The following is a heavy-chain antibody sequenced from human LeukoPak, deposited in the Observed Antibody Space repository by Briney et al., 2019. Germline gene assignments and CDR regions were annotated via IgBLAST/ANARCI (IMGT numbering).Heavy chain of an antibody. V-gene: IGHV1-69*01. D-gene: IGHD3-3*01. CDR3: ARGSYYDFWSGYCLDY. Sequence: SVKVSXKASGGTFSSYAISWVRQAPGQGLEWMGGIIPIFGTANYAQKFQGRVTITADESTSTAYMELSSLRSEDTAVYYCARGSYYDFWSGYCLDYWGQGTLVTVSS. CDR1: GGTFSSYA. J-gene: IGHJ4*02. CDR2: IIPIFGTA.